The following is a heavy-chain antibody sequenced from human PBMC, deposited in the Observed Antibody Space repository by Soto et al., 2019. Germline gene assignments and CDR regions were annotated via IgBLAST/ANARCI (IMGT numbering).Heavy chain of an antibody. Sequence: SETLSLTCAVSGGSISSGGYSWSWIRQPPGKGLEWIGYIYHSGSTNYNPSLKSRVTISVDTSKNQFSLKLSSVTAADTAVYYCARLTDIVVVPAANYGMDVWGQGTTVTVSS. CDR1: GGSISSGGYS. CDR3: ARLTDIVVVPAANYGMDV. J-gene: IGHJ6*02. CDR2: IYHSGST. D-gene: IGHD2-2*01. V-gene: IGHV4-30-2*01.